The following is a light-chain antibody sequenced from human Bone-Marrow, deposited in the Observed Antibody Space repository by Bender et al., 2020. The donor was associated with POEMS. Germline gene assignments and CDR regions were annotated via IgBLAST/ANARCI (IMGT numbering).Light chain of an antibody. Sequence: QSVLTQPPSASGTPGQRVTISCSGSSSNIGTNPVNWYQQLPGTAPKYLIYINNQRPSGVPDRFSGSKSGTSASLAISGLQSEDEADYYCQSYDSDLNVEFGGGTRLIVL. V-gene: IGLV1-44*01. J-gene: IGLJ3*02. CDR1: SSNIGTNP. CDR2: INN. CDR3: QSYDSDLNVE.